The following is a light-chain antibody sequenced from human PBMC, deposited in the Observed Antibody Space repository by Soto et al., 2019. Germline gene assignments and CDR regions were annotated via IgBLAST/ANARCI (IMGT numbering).Light chain of an antibody. CDR2: EVT. Sequence: ALAQPASVSGSPGQSITISCTATSSDVGSFNYVSWYQHHPGKAPKLMIYEVTSRPSGVSNRFSGSKSGNTASLTISGLQAEDEADYYCVSYATSTTLYVFGSGTKVTVL. J-gene: IGLJ1*01. V-gene: IGLV2-14*01. CDR3: VSYATSTTLYV. CDR1: SSDVGSFNY.